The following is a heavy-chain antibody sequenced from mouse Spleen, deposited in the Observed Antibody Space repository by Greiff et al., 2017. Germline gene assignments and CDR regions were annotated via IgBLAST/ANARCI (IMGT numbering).Heavy chain of an antibody. V-gene: IGHV1-15*01. CDR2: IDPETGGT. CDR3: TRLGKWVITLDY. J-gene: IGHJ2*01. D-gene: IGHD2-4*01. Sequence: QVQLQQSGAELVRPGASVTLSCKASGYTFTDYEMHWVKQTPVHGLEWIGAIDPETGGTAYNQKFKGKAILTADKSSSTAYMELRSLTSEDSAVYYCTRLGKWVITLDYWGQGTTLTVSS. CDR1: GYTFTDYE.